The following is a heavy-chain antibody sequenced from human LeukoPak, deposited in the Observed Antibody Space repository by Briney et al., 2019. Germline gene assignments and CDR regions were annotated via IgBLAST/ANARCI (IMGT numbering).Heavy chain of an antibody. CDR1: GGSISSYF. J-gene: IGHJ4*02. D-gene: IGHD6-19*01. Sequence: SETLSLTCTVSGGSISSYFWSWIRQPPGKGLEWIGYIYDSGSTNYNPSFKSRVTISVDTPKIQFSLKLSSVTAADTAVYYCASGYSSGWYGVWGQGTLVTVSS. V-gene: IGHV4-59*08. CDR3: ASGYSSGWYGV. CDR2: IYDSGST.